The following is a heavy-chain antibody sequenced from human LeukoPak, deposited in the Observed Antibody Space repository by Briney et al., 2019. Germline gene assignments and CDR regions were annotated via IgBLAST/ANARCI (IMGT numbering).Heavy chain of an antibody. CDR3: AKDRLWFGELLVFYFDY. CDR2: ISGSGGST. Sequence: GGSLRLSCAASGFTFSSYAMSWVRQAPGKGLEWVSAISGSGGSTHYADSVKGRFTISRDNSKNTLYLQMNSLRAEDTAVYYCAKDRLWFGELLVFYFDYWGQGTLVTVSS. J-gene: IGHJ4*02. CDR1: GFTFSSYA. D-gene: IGHD3-10*01. V-gene: IGHV3-23*01.